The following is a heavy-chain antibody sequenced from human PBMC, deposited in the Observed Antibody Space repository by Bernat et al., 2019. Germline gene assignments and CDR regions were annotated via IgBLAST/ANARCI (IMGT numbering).Heavy chain of an antibody. Sequence: EVQLVESGGGLVKPGGSLRLSCAASGFTFSNAWMSWVRQAPGKGLEWVGRIKSKTDGGTTDYAASVKGRFTISRDDSKNTLYLQMNSLKTEDTAVYYCTTVDTAMVFGVNYYFDYWGQGTLVTVSS. J-gene: IGHJ4*02. CDR2: IKSKTDGGTT. D-gene: IGHD5-18*01. CDR3: TTVDTAMVFGVNYYFDY. CDR1: GFTFSNAW. V-gene: IGHV3-15*01.